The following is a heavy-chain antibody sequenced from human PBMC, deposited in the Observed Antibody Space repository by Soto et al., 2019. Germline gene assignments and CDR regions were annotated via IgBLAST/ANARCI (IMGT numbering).Heavy chain of an antibody. CDR2: IYYSGST. V-gene: IGHV4-31*03. J-gene: IGHJ5*02. CDR1: GGSISSGGYY. CDR3: ARGIAAAGSDWFSP. Sequence: SETLSLTCTVSGGSISSGGYYWSWIRQHPGKGLEWIGYIYYSGSTYYNPSLKSRVTISVDTSKNQFSLKLSSVTAADTAVYYCARGIAAAGSDWFSPCGQGTFVTVSS. D-gene: IGHD6-13*01.